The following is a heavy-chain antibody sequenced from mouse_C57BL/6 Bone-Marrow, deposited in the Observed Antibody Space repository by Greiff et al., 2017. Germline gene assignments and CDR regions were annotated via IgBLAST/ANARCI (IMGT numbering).Heavy chain of an antibody. J-gene: IGHJ2*01. CDR3: ERLLYYFDY. CDR1: GYTFTSYG. CDR2: IYPRSGNT. Sequence: QVQLQQSGAELARPGASVKLSCTASGYTFTSYGISWVKQRTGQGLEWIGEIYPRSGNTYYNEKFKGKATLTVDKSSSTAYMELRSLTSEDSAVYFCERLLYYFDYRGQGTTRTVSS. V-gene: IGHV1-81*01.